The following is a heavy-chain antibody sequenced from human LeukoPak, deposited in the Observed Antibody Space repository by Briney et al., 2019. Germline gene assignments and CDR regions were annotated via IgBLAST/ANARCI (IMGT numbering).Heavy chain of an antibody. V-gene: IGHV1-2*02. CDR1: GYTFTGYY. J-gene: IGHJ4*02. CDR3: ARAQADSSGHFDY. Sequence: ASVKVSCKASGYTFTGYYMHWVRKAPGQGFEWMGWINPNSGGTNYAQKFQGRVTMTRDTSISTAYMELSRLRSDDTAVYYCARAQADSSGHFDYWGQGTLVTVSS. CDR2: INPNSGGT. D-gene: IGHD6-19*01.